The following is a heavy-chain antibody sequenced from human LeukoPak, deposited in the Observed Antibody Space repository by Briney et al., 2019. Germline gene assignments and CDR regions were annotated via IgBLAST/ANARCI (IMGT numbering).Heavy chain of an antibody. CDR2: VYSGITT. D-gene: IGHD5-18*01. V-gene: IGHV3-53*01. CDR3: ARLQGYSLGYQYFYYMDV. Sequence: QPGGSLRLSCAGSGFIVGDTHMTWVRQAPGKGLEWVSLVYSGITTHYADSVKGRFSISRDHSSNILYLQMNTLRAEDTAVYYCARLQGYSLGYQYFYYMDVWGTGTTVTVSS. CDR1: GFIVGDTH. J-gene: IGHJ6*03.